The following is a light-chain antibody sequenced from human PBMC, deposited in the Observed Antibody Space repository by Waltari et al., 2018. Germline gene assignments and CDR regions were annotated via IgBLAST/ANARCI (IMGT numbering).Light chain of an antibody. J-gene: IGKJ1*01. CDR1: QSVSRA. V-gene: IGKV3-20*01. CDR3: QNYERLPAT. CDR2: GVS. Sequence: EVVLTQSPGTLSLSPGERATLSCRASQSVSRALVWYQQTPGQAHRLLIYGVSNRATGVPDRFSGSVSGTDFSLTISRLEPEDFAVYYCQNYERLPATFGQGTRVEIK.